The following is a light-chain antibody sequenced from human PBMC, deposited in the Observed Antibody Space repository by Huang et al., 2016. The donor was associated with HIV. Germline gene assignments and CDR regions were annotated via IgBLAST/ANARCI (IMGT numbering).Light chain of an antibody. Sequence: DIVMTQSPDSLAVSLGARATINCKSSQSVLYTSNNKNFLAWYQQKPGQPPKRLIDWASTRESGVPDRFSGSGSGTDFTLTISGLQAEDVAVYYCQQFYNTPLTFGGGTKVEIK. CDR1: QSVLYTSNNKNF. V-gene: IGKV4-1*01. CDR3: QQFYNTPLT. J-gene: IGKJ4*01. CDR2: WAS.